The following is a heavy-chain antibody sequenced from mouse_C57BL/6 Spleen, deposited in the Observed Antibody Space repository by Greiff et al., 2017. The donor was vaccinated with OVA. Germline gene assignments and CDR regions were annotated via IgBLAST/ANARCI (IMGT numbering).Heavy chain of an antibody. Sequence: QVQLQQPGAELVKPGASVKLSCKASGYTFTSYWMHWVKQRPGQGLEWIGMIHPNSGSTNYNEKFKSKATLTVDKSSSTAYMQLSSLTSEDSAVYYCSRWDYSNRRDYWGQGTTLTVSS. V-gene: IGHV1-64*01. CDR1: GYTFTSYW. CDR3: SRWDYSNRRDY. CDR2: IHPNSGST. J-gene: IGHJ2*01. D-gene: IGHD2-5*01.